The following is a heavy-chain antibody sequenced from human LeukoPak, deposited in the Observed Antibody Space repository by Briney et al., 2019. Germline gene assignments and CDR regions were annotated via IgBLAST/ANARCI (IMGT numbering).Heavy chain of an antibody. J-gene: IGHJ6*03. CDR1: GFTFSSYE. CDR3: ARLGHPGVWFGEPYYYYMDV. D-gene: IGHD3-10*01. CDR2: ISSSGSTI. V-gene: IGHV3-48*03. Sequence: PGGSLRLSCAASGFTFSSYEMNWVRQAPGKGLEWVSYISSSGSTIYYADSVKGRFTISRDNAKNSLYLQMNSLRAEDTAVYYCARLGHPGVWFGEPYYYYMDVWGKGTTVTISS.